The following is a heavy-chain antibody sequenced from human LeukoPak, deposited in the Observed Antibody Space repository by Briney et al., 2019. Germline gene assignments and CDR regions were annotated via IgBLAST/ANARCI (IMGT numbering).Heavy chain of an antibody. V-gene: IGHV1-18*01. CDR2: ISAYTGDT. J-gene: IGHJ4*02. CDR1: GYTFDSYG. D-gene: IGHD5-12*01. CDR3: ATDYFPGGGYRSNYFDY. Sequence: ASVKVSCKASGYTFDSYGISWVRQAPGQRLEWMGWISAYTGDTNYAQKVQGRVIMTTDTSTSTAYMELRSLTSEDAAVYYCATDYFPGGGYRSNYFDYWGQGTLVTVSS.